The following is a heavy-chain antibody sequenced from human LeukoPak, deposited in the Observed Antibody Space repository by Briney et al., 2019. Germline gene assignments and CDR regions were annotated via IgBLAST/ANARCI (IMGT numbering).Heavy chain of an antibody. CDR3: ARGKGSSYLDRFDY. V-gene: IGHV3-33*08. CDR2: IWSDGSNE. CDR1: GFTFSSFG. J-gene: IGHJ4*02. D-gene: IGHD6-6*01. Sequence: GGSLRLSCAASGFTFSSFGMHRVRQAPGKGLEWVAVIWSDGSNEYYADSVKGRFTISRDNSKNTLYLQMNSLGVEDTAVYYCARGKGSSYLDRFDYWGQGALVTVSS.